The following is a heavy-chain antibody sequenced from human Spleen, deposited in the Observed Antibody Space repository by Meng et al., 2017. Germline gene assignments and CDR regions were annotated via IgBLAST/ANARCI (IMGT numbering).Heavy chain of an antibody. CDR1: GLTFTDAW. CDR2: ISYDGSNK. CDR3: AKLAGSPGTGYNDAVDI. D-gene: IGHD5-24*01. V-gene: IGHV3-30*18. Sequence: GESLKISCVASGLTFTDAWMSWVRQAPGKGLEWVAVISYDGSNKYYADSVKGRFTISRDNSKNTLYMQMNSLRAEDTAVYYCAKLAGSPGTGYNDAVDIWGQGTMVTVSS. J-gene: IGHJ3*02.